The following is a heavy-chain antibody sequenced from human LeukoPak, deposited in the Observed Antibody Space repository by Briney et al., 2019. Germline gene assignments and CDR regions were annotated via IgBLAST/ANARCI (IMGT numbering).Heavy chain of an antibody. CDR3: ARDPFSSTWGKLRFDP. V-gene: IGHV3-11*04. CDR1: GFTFSDYY. D-gene: IGHD6-13*01. J-gene: IGHJ5*02. Sequence: PGGSLRLSCAASGFTFSDYYMSWIRQAPGKGLEWVSYISSSGSTIYYADSVKGRFTISRDNAKNSLYLQMNSLRAEDTAVYYCARDPFSSTWGKLRFDPWGQGTLVTVSS. CDR2: ISSSGSTI.